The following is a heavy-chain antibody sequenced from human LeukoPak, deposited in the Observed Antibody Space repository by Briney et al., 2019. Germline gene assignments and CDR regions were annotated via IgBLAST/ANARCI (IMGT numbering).Heavy chain of an antibody. D-gene: IGHD3-10*01. Sequence: ASVKVSCKASGYTFTNYYIHWVRQAPGQGLEWMGLINPRDGSTTYAQRFQRRVTMTRETSTSTVYMDLSNLRSDDTAVYYCAKSYGSGRAHDFWGQGTLVTVSS. CDR2: INPRDGST. J-gene: IGHJ4*02. CDR1: GYTFTNYY. CDR3: AKSYGSGRAHDF. V-gene: IGHV1-46*01.